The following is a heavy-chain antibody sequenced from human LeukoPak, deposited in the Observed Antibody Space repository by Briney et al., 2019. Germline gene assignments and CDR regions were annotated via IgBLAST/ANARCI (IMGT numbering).Heavy chain of an antibody. CDR1: GGSFSGYY. CDR2: IYSSGST. J-gene: IGHJ6*02. Sequence: SETLSLTCAVYGGSFSGYYWSWIRQPAGKGLEWIGRIYSSGSTNYNPSLKSRVTMSVGTSKNQFSLKLSSVTAADTAVYYCARERKTYYYGSGSYGSYYGMDVWGQGTTVTVSS. D-gene: IGHD3-10*01. CDR3: ARERKTYYYGSGSYGSYYGMDV. V-gene: IGHV4-4*07.